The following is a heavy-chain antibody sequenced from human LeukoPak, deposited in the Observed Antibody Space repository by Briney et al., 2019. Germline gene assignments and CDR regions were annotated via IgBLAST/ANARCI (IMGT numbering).Heavy chain of an antibody. D-gene: IGHD6-13*01. Sequence: GRSLRLSCAASGFTFDDYAMHWVRHAPGKGLEWVSGISWNSGSIGYADSVKGRFTISRDNAKNSLYLQMNSLRAEDTALCYCAKDISALAAAGNYYYYGMDVWGQGTTVTVSS. CDR1: GFTFDDYA. V-gene: IGHV3-9*01. J-gene: IGHJ6*02. CDR3: AKDISALAAAGNYYYYGMDV. CDR2: ISWNSGSI.